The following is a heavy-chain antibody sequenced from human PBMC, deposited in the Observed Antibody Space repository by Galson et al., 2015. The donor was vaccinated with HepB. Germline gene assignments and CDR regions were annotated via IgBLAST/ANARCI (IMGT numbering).Heavy chain of an antibody. CDR3: ARGPYLAAGGAVDY. D-gene: IGHD6-13*01. CDR2: IHSGGSI. Sequence: SETLSLTCTVSGGSIRNYYWSWIRQPAGKGLEWIGRIHSGGSINYNPSLKSRVTMSVDTSKNQFSLKLSSVTAADTAMYYCARGPYLAAGGAVDYWGQGTLVVVSP. J-gene: IGHJ4*02. CDR1: GGSIRNYY. V-gene: IGHV4-4*07.